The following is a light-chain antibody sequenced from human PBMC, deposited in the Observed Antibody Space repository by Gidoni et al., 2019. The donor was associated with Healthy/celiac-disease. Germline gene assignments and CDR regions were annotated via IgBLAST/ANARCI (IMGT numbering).Light chain of an antibody. J-gene: IGKJ2*01. V-gene: IGKV4-1*01. CDR3: QQYYSTLS. Sequence: DIVMTQSPDSLAVSLGERATINCKSSQSVLYSSNNTNYLAWYQQKPGQPPKLLIYWASTRESGVPDRFSCSGSGTDFTLTISSLQAEDVAVYYCQQYYSTLSFGQGTKLEIK. CDR2: WAS. CDR1: QSVLYSSNNTNY.